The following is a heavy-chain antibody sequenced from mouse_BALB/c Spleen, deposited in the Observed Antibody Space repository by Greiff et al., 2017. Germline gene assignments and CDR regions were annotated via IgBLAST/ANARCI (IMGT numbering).Heavy chain of an antibody. J-gene: IGHJ3*01. Sequence: VQLQESGAELARPGASVKLSCKASGYTFTSYWMQWVKQRPGQGLEWIGAIYPGDGDTRYTQKFKGKATLTADKSSSTAYMQLSSLASEDSAVYYCARDDYGNYGFPWFAYWGQGTLVTVAA. CDR2: IYPGDGDT. V-gene: IGHV1-87*01. CDR1: GYTFTSYW. D-gene: IGHD2-1*01. CDR3: ARDDYGNYGFPWFAY.